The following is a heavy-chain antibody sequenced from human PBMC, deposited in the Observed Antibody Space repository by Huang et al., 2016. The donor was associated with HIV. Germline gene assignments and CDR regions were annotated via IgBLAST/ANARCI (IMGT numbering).Heavy chain of an antibody. CDR3: ARARGFLYDSTGYYSRYYFDS. D-gene: IGHD3-22*01. CDR2: MNPKRGNT. CDR1: GFNFNNYD. Sequence: QVQLVQSGAEVKKPGASVKVSCKASGFNFNNYDFNWVRQASGQGWEWRGWMNPKRGNTGYAQKFQGRVTITRNTSITTAYMELRSLRSEDTAVYYCARARGFLYDSTGYYSRYYFDSWGQGTLVTISS. J-gene: IGHJ4*02. V-gene: IGHV1-8*03.